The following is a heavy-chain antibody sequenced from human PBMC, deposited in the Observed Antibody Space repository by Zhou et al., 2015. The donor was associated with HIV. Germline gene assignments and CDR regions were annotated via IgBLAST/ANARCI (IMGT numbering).Heavy chain of an antibody. Sequence: QLLESGGGLVQPGGSLRLSCAASGFTFDTHAMSWVRQAPGKGLEWVSTIGISGGDTYYTDSVKGRFTVSRDNSKNTVFLHMNSLRAEDTALYYCAKDLMAGTTGDRAWFDPWGQGTLVSVSS. V-gene: IGHV3-23*01. CDR2: IGISGGDT. CDR1: GFTFDTHA. D-gene: IGHD5-24*01. J-gene: IGHJ5*02. CDR3: AKDLMAGTTGDRAWFDP.